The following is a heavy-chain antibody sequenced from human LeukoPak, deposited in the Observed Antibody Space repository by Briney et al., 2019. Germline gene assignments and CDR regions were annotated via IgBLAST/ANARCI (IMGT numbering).Heavy chain of an antibody. J-gene: IGHJ4*02. CDR1: GYTFTSHY. V-gene: IGHV1-46*01. Sequence: GASVKASCKASGYTFTSHYMHWVRQAPGQGLEWMGRINPSGGSTSYAQKFQGRVTMTRDTSTSTVYMELSSLRSEDTAVYYCARGGDWNDVDYWGQGTLVTVSS. CDR3: ARGGDWNDVDY. CDR2: INPSGGST. D-gene: IGHD1-1*01.